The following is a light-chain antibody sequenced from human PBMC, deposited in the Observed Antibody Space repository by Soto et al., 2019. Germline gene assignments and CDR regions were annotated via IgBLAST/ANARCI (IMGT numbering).Light chain of an antibody. V-gene: IGLV2-14*01. CDR3: SSYTSSSTLVV. J-gene: IGLJ1*01. Sequence: QSVLTQPASVSGSPGQSITISCTGTSSDVGAYNYVSWYQQHPGKAPKFMIYDVTNRPSGVSNRFSGSKSGNTASLTISGLQPEDEADYYCSSYTSSSTLVVFGTGTKVTVL. CDR2: DVT. CDR1: SSDVGAYNY.